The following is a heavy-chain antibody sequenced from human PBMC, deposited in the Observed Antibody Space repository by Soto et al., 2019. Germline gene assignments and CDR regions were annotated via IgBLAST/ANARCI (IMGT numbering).Heavy chain of an antibody. J-gene: IGHJ4*02. CDR3: ARGGHDFWSGPFDY. CDR1: DGSISTYY. V-gene: IGHV4-4*07. CDR2: IDASGST. Sequence: KPSETLSLTCTVSDGSISTYYCNWIRQPAGKGLEWIGRIDASGSTDHDPSLKSRVTMSVDTSKNQFSLRLSSVTAADTAVYYCARGGHDFWSGPFDYWGQGAQVTVSS. D-gene: IGHD3-3*01.